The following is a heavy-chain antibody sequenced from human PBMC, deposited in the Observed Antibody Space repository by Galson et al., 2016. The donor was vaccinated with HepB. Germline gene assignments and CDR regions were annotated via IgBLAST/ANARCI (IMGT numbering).Heavy chain of an antibody. CDR3: AREFPGSARGTHDAFDI. CDR2: IIAVFRIG. V-gene: IGHV1-69*13. CDR1: GGTFSNYA. J-gene: IGHJ3*02. D-gene: IGHD1-1*01. Sequence: SVKVSCKASGGTFSNYAFSWVRQAPGQGLEWMGGIIAVFRIGNYAQKFQGRVKITADDSTSTAYMELSSLRSEDTAVYYCAREFPGSARGTHDAFDIWGQGTIVTVSS.